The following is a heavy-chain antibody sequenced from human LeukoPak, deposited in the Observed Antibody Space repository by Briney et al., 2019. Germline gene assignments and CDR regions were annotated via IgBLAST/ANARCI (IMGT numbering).Heavy chain of an antibody. CDR2: IRSKANSYAT. V-gene: IGHV3-73*01. Sequence: PGGSLRLSCAASGFTFSGSAMHWVRQASGKGLEWVGRIRSKANSYATAYAASVKGRFTISRDDSKNTAYLQMNSLKTEDPAVYYCTRHTMNSSSWYLFDYWGQGTLVTVSS. CDR1: GFTFSGSA. CDR3: TRHTMNSSSWYLFDY. D-gene: IGHD6-13*01. J-gene: IGHJ4*02.